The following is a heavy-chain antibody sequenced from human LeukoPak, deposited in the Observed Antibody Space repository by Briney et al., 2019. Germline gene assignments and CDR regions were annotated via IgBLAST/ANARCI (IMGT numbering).Heavy chain of an antibody. CDR1: GFTFSSYW. D-gene: IGHD3-22*01. CDR3: ARARGDSSGYYYALGAFDI. V-gene: IGHV3-7*01. Sequence: GGSLRLSCAASGFTFSSYWMSWVRQAPGEGLEWVANIKQDGSEKYYVDSVKGRFTISRDNAKNSLYLQMNSLRAEDTAVYYCARARGDSSGYYYALGAFDIWGQGTMVTVSS. J-gene: IGHJ3*02. CDR2: IKQDGSEK.